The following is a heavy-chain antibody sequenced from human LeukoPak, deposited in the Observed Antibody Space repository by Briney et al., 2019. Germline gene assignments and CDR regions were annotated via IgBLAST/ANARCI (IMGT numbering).Heavy chain of an antibody. CDR2: IYYSGST. CDR3: ARTGDPFY. Sequence: SETLSLTCTVSGGSISSSSYYWGWIRQPPGKGLEWIGSIYYSGSTYYNPSLKSRVTISVDTSKNQFSLKLSSVTAAGTAVYYCARTGDPFYWGQGTLVTVSS. CDR1: GGSISSSSYY. J-gene: IGHJ4*02. D-gene: IGHD7-27*01. V-gene: IGHV4-39*07.